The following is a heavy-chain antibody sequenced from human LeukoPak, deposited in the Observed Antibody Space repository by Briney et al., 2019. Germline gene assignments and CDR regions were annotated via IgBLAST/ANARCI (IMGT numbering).Heavy chain of an antibody. J-gene: IGHJ4*02. D-gene: IGHD6-13*01. CDR1: GGSISSGGYY. CDR3: ASTNRSSSWYTNDY. CDR2: IYYSGST. Sequence: PSETLSLTCTVSGGSISSGGYYWSWIRQHPGKGLEWIGYIYYSGSTYYNPSLKSRVTISVDTSKNQFSLKLSSVTAADTAVYYCASTNRSSSWYTNDYWGQGTLVTVSS. V-gene: IGHV4-31*03.